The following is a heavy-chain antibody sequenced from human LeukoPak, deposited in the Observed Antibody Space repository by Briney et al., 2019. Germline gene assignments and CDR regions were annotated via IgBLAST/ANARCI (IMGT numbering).Heavy chain of an antibody. CDR3: ARITIFGVVTFDY. CDR2: IYYSGST. J-gene: IGHJ4*02. V-gene: IGHV4-39*01. Sequence: WVRQPPGKGLEWIGSIYYSGSTYYNPSLKSRVTISVGTSKNQFSLKLSSVTAADTAVYYCARITIFGVVTFDYWGQGTLVTVSS. D-gene: IGHD3-3*01.